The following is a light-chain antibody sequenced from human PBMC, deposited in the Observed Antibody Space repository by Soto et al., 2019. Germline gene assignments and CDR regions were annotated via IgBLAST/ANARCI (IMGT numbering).Light chain of an antibody. V-gene: IGKV1-5*03. CDR3: QYWDDYSWT. J-gene: IGKJ1*01. Sequence: DIQMTQSPSTLSASVGDRVIITCRASQSITDWLAWYQQKPGKAPKFLIYKASNLEGGVPSRFSGSGSGTEFTLTISSVQPDDFATYYCQYWDDYSWTFGQGTKVEIK. CDR2: KAS. CDR1: QSITDW.